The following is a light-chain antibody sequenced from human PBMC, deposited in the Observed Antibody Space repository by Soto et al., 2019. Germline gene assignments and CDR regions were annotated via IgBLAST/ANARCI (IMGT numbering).Light chain of an antibody. V-gene: IGLV2-8*01. CDR2: EVN. Sequence: QPALTQPPSASGSPGQSVAISCTGTSRDVGASDYVSWYQQHSGKAPKLLLYEVNKRPSGVPDRFSGSKSGNTASLTVSALQADDEADYYCLSHSGSSNVLGTGTKLTVL. CDR1: SRDVGASDY. J-gene: IGLJ1*01. CDR3: LSHSGSSNV.